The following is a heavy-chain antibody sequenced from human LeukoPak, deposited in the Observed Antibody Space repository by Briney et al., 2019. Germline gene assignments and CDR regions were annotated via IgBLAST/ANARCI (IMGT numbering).Heavy chain of an antibody. V-gene: IGHV7-4-1*02. D-gene: IGHD3-10*01. J-gene: IGHJ4*02. CDR3: VRGTPTPGMDY. CDR1: GYPFSSHF. CDR2: IDTTTGNP. Sequence: ASVKVSCKASGYPFSSHFLNWVRQAPGQGLEWMGNIDTTTGNPRYAQDFTGRFVFSLDTSVSTAYLQITSLKADDTAAYYCVRGTPTPGMDYWGQGTQVTVSS.